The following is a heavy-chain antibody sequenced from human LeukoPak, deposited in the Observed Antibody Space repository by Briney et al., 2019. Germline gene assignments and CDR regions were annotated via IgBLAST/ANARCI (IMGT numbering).Heavy chain of an antibody. CDR3: ARTLGGSSWYKFDY. CDR1: GGSISSYY. J-gene: IGHJ4*02. V-gene: IGHV4-59*01. CDR2: IYYSGST. Sequence: PSETLSLTCTVSGGSISSYYWSWIRQPPGKGLEWIGYIYYSGSTNYNPSLKSRVTISVDTSKNQFSLKLSSVTAAVTAVYYCARTLGGSSWYKFDYWGQGTLVTVSS. D-gene: IGHD6-13*01.